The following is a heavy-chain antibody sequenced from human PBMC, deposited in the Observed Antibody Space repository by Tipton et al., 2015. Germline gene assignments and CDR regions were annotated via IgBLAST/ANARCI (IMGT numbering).Heavy chain of an antibody. J-gene: IGHJ6*02. D-gene: IGHD6-19*01. CDR2: ISYSGST. CDR3: ARDEKIAVAGGYYYYGMDV. Sequence: TLSLTCSVSGASISSSPYYWGWIRQPPGKGLEWIGYISYSGSTKYNPSLKSRVTISVDTSKNQFSLKLSSVTAADTAVYYCARDEKIAVAGGYYYYGMDVWGQGTTVTVSS. V-gene: IGHV4-61*01. CDR1: GASISSSPYY.